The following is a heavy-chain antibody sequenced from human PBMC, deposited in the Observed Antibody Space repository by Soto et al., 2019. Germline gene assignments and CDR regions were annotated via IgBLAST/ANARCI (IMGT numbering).Heavy chain of an antibody. D-gene: IGHD6-19*01. CDR1: GGPFTDYF. V-gene: IGHV4-34*01. CDR3: ARGLRYGSAWYIYYFDS. J-gene: IGHJ4*02. CDR2: INHSGTT. Sequence: SETLSLTFAVYGGPFTDYFWGWIRQPPGKGLEWIGEINHSGTTNYNPSLKSRVTISVDTSKNQFSLKMKSVTAADTSVYYCARGLRYGSAWYIYYFDSWGLGTLVTVSS.